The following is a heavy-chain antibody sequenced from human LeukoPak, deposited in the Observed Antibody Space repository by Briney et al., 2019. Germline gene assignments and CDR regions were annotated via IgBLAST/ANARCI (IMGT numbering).Heavy chain of an antibody. J-gene: IGHJ4*02. CDR1: GYTLTELS. CDR2: FDPEDGET. CDR3: ATDPRGYYYDSSGYDY. Sequence: ASVKVSCKVSGYTLTELSMHWVRQAPGKGLEWMGGFDPEDGETIYAQKFQGRVTMTEDTSTDTAYMELGSLRSEDTAVYYCATDPRGYYYDSSGYDYWGQGTLVTVSS. D-gene: IGHD3-22*01. V-gene: IGHV1-24*01.